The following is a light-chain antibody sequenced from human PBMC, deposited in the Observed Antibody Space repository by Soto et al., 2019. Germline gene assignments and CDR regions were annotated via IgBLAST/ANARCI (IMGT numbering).Light chain of an antibody. CDR1: SSDIDGYNY. J-gene: IGLJ1*01. CDR2: EVN. Sequence: QSVLTQPPSASGSPGQSVTISCAGTSSDIDGYNYVSWYQQHPGKSPKLIIYEVNKRPSGVPDRFSGSKSGNTASLNVSGLQAEDEADYYGTSACDFGNGTKVTV. CDR3: TSACD. V-gene: IGLV2-8*01.